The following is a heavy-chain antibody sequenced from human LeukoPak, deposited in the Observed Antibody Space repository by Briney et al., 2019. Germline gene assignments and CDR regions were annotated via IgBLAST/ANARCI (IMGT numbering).Heavy chain of an antibody. CDR3: ARPGTFGGFGERGNWFDP. D-gene: IGHD1-14*01. V-gene: IGHV4-38-2*02. CDR2: IYHSGST. J-gene: IGHJ5*02. Sequence: SETLSLTCTVSGYSISSGYYWGWIRQPPGKGLEWIGSIYHSGSTYYNPSLKSRVTISVDTSKNQFSLKLSSVTAADTAVYYCARPGTFGGFGERGNWFDPWGQGTLVTVSS. CDR1: GYSISSGYY.